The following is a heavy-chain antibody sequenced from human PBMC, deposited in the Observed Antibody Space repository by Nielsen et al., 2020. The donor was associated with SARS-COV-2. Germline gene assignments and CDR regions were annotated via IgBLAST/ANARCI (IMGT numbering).Heavy chain of an antibody. CDR2: ISDSEII. CDR3: ARDSRRYRTAPSTNWYFDL. J-gene: IGHJ2*01. Sequence: SETLSLTCTVSGASMQTYYWSWIRQAPGKGLEWLAYISDSEIIKYNPSLSGRISISKDSSRGQFSLKMTSVTAADTAVYYCARDSRRYRTAPSTNWYFDLWGRGTLVTVSS. CDR1: GASMQTYY. D-gene: IGHD1-14*01. V-gene: IGHV4-59*13.